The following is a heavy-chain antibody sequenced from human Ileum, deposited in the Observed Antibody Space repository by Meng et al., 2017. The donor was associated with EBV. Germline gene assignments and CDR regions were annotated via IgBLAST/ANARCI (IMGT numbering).Heavy chain of an antibody. Sequence: QGQQQESGPGRGKPSGTLSLTCAVSGDSISSNNWWSWVRQSPGKGLEWIAEIHHSGTTTYNPSLKSRVTISVDKSENHFSLKLTSVTAADTAVYYCARGSDYVWGIWGQGTLVTVSS. V-gene: IGHV4-4*02. CDR1: GDSISSNNW. CDR3: ARGSDYVWGI. CDR2: IHHSGTT. J-gene: IGHJ4*02. D-gene: IGHD3-16*01.